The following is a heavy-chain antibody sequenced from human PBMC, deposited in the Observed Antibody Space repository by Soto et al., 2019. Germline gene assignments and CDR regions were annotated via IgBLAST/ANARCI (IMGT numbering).Heavy chain of an antibody. Sequence: EVQVLESGGGLVQPGGSLRLSCAASGFTFSSYAMNWVRQAPGKGLEWVSVISGSGGSTYYADSVKGRFTISRDNSKHTLYLHMNSLRAEDTAVYYCARRSSGWYFDYWGQGTLVTVSS. D-gene: IGHD6-19*01. V-gene: IGHV3-23*01. CDR3: ARRSSGWYFDY. J-gene: IGHJ4*02. CDR2: ISGSGGST. CDR1: GFTFSSYA.